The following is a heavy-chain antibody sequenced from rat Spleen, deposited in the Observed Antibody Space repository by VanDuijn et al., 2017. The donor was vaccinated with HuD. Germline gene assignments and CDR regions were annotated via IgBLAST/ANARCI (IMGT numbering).Heavy chain of an antibody. Sequence: EVQLVESNGGLVQPGRSLKLSCAASGFAFSHYGMAWVCQAPKKGLEWVATILYDGSRTYYRDSVKGRFTISRDNAKSTLYLQMDSLRSEDTATYYCATRFYDGSFDYWGQGVMVTVSS. CDR3: ATRFYDGSFDY. D-gene: IGHD1-12*02. CDR2: ILYDGSRT. J-gene: IGHJ2*01. CDR1: GFAFSHYG. V-gene: IGHV5S10*01.